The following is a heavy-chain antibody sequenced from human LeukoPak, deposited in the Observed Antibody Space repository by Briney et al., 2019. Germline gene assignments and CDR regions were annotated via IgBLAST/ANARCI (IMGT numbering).Heavy chain of an antibody. J-gene: IGHJ4*02. CDR3: ATFRGWYIAH. D-gene: IGHD6-19*01. CDR1: AIAYSDYY. V-gene: IGHV3-11*03. CDR2: IGRSSTDT. Sequence: GGSLRLYSEASAIAYSDYYWTWIRQAPGKGLEWVSSIGRSSTDTKYADSVKGRFTISRDDAKNSVYLQMNSLRAEDTAVYYCATFRGWYIAHWGQGSLVTVSS.